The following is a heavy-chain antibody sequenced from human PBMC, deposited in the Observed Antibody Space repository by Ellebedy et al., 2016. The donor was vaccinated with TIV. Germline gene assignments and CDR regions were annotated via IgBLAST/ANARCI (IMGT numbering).Heavy chain of an antibody. V-gene: IGHV3-23*01. Sequence: GESLKISCTVSGFTFSSYAMGWVRQAPGGGLEWVSPISATGYSTYYAESVEGRFTISRDNFKNTLYLQTNSLRVEDTAVYYCAKFRGVSWFGDFTDDWGKGTLVTVSS. J-gene: IGHJ4*02. D-gene: IGHD3-10*01. CDR1: GFTFSSYA. CDR2: ISATGYST. CDR3: AKFRGVSWFGDFTDD.